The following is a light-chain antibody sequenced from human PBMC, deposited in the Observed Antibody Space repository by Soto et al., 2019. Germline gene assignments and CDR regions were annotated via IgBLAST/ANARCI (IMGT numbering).Light chain of an antibody. CDR2: GVT. J-gene: IGLJ1*01. CDR3: SSYTSGSSHYV. CDR1: SSDVGAYYS. Sequence: QSAPTQPASVSGSPGQSITISCTGTSSDVGAYYSVSWYQHHPGKAPKLIIYGVTNRPSGVSNRFSGSKSGNTASLTISGLQAEDEADYHCSSYTSGSSHYVFGTGTKVTV. V-gene: IGLV2-14*01.